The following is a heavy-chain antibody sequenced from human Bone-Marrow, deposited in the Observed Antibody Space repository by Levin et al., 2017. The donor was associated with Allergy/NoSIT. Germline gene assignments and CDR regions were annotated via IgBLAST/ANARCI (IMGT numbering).Heavy chain of an antibody. CDR2: VSWDGGST. CDR1: GFTFDDYA. Sequence: GGSLRLSCVASGFTFDDYAMHWVRQAPGKGLEWVSLVSWDGGSTYYADSVRGRFTISRDNSKNSLYLHMNSLRPEDTALYYCAKAMEASSLFDSWGQGTLVTVSS. J-gene: IGHJ4*02. CDR3: AKAMEASSLFDS. V-gene: IGHV3-43D*03. D-gene: IGHD6-6*01.